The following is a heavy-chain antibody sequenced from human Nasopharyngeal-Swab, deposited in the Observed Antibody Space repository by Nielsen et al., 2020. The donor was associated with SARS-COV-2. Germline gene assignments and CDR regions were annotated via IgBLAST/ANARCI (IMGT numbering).Heavy chain of an antibody. CDR2: IYANGLST. V-gene: IGHV3-23*01. Sequence: GGSLRLSCAASGFTFSNHAMHWVRQAPGKGLEWVSTIYANGLSTYYSDSVKGRFTISRDNSTNTLYLQMHSLEAADTAVYYCAKDRVAGTSFASDCWGQGTLVTVSS. D-gene: IGHD6-19*01. CDR1: GFTFSNHA. CDR3: AKDRVAGTSFASDC. J-gene: IGHJ4*02.